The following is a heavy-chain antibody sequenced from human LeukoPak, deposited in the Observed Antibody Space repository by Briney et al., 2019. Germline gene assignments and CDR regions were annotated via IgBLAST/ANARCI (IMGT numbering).Heavy chain of an antibody. CDR2: IIPIFGTA. Sequence: SVKVSCKASGGTFSSYAISWVRQAPGQGLGWMGGIIPIFGTANYAQKFQGRVTITADESTSTAYMELSSLRSEDTAVYYCARDVPVLAGYHILFDYWGQGTLVTVSS. V-gene: IGHV1-69*13. CDR1: GGTFSSYA. D-gene: IGHD3-9*01. CDR3: ARDVPVLAGYHILFDY. J-gene: IGHJ4*02.